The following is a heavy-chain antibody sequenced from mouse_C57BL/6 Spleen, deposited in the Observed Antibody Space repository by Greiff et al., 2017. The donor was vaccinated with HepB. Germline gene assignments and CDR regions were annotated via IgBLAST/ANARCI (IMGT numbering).Heavy chain of an antibody. Sequence: VQLQQSGTVLARPGASVKMSCKTSGYTFTSYWMHWVKQRPGQGLEWIGAIYPGNSDTSYNQKFKGKAKLTAVTSASTAYMELSGLTNEDSAVYYCTRSAAQARYYYAMDYWGQGTSVTVSS. D-gene: IGHD3-2*02. CDR1: GYTFTSYW. CDR3: TRSAAQARYYYAMDY. CDR2: IYPGNSDT. V-gene: IGHV1-5*01. J-gene: IGHJ4*01.